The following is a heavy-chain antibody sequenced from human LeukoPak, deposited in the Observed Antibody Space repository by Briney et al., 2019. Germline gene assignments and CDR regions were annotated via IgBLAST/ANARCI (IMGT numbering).Heavy chain of an antibody. J-gene: IGHJ5*02. V-gene: IGHV4-4*07. Sequence: PSETLSLTCTASGGSISSYYWSWIRQPAGKGLEWIGRIYTSGSANYNPSLKSRVTMSVDTSKNQFSLKVTSVTAADTAVYYCARDREAVADWGYDWFDPWGQGILVTVSS. CDR3: ARDREAVADWGYDWFDP. CDR2: IYTSGSA. CDR1: GGSISSYY. D-gene: IGHD7-27*01.